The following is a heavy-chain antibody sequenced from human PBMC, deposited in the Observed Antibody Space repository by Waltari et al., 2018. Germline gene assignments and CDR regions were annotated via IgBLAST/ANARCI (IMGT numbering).Heavy chain of an antibody. CDR2: VYYSGTT. Sequence: QLQLQESGPRLVRPSETLSLICRVSVVSITSNRHYRAWILQSPWQGLECIGTVYYSGTTYISPSIKSRVSVSRDTSKNQVSLILGSVTAADMAVYYCATYIGASVGTAAFDVWGQGTMVTVSS. J-gene: IGHJ3*01. V-gene: IGHV4-39*01. D-gene: IGHD5-12*01. CDR3: ATYIGASVGTAAFDV. CDR1: VVSITSNRHY.